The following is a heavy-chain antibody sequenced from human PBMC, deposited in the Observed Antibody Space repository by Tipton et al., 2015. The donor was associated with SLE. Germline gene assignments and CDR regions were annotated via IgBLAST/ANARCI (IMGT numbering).Heavy chain of an antibody. J-gene: IGHJ3*01. V-gene: IGHV4-39*07. Sequence: TLSLTCTVSGGSISSSPYCWDWIRQPPGKGLEWIANIYSDGRTHYNPSLKSRVTILVDMSKNQFSLKLSSVTAAGTAVYYCATDPGSWGQGTMVTVSS. CDR3: ATDPGS. D-gene: IGHD1-26*01. CDR2: IYSDGRT. CDR1: GGSISSSPYC.